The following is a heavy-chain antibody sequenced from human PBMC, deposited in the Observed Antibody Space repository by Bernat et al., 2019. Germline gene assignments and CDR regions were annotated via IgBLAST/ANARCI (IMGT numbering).Heavy chain of an antibody. CDR2: ISSSSSYI. CDR1: GFTFSSYS. J-gene: IGHJ4*02. V-gene: IGHV3-21*04. CDR3: ARGAVAGRFVDY. D-gene: IGHD6-19*01. Sequence: EVQLVESGGGLVKPGGSLRLSCAASGFTFSSYSMNWVRQAPGKGLEWVSSISSSSSYIYYADSVKGRFTISRDNSKNTLYLQMNSLRAEDTAVYYCARGAVAGRFVDYWGQGTLVTVSS.